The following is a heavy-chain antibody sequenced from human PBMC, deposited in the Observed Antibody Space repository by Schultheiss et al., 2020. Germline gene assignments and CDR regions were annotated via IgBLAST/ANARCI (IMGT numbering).Heavy chain of an antibody. V-gene: IGHV4-61*10. CDR1: GGSISSGGYY. J-gene: IGHJ5*02. D-gene: IGHD3-10*01. CDR2: IYYSGST. Sequence: SETLSLTCTVSGGSISSGGYYWSWIRQPAGKGLEWIGYIYYSGSTYYNPSLKSRVTISVDTSKNQFSLKLSSVTAADTAVYYCAREVAAEYYGSGSYYKANWFDPWGQGTLVTVSS. CDR3: AREVAAEYYGSGSYYKANWFDP.